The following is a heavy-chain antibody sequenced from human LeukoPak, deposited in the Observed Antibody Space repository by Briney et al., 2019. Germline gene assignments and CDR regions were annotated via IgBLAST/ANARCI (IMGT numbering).Heavy chain of an antibody. D-gene: IGHD5-12*01. CDR2: IYPGDSDT. J-gene: IGHJ4*02. V-gene: IGHV5-51*01. CDR1: GYSFASYW. Sequence: GESLKISCKGSGYSFASYWIGWVRQMPGKGLEWMGIIYPGDSDTRYSPSFQGQVTISADKSISTAYLQWSSLKASDTAMYYCARHGEGYPTRGRGPIVATIGIDYWGQGTLVTVSS. CDR3: ARHGEGYPTRGRGPIVATIGIDY.